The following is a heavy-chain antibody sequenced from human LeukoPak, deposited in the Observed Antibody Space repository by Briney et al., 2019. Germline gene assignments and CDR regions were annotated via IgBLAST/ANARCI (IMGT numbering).Heavy chain of an antibody. J-gene: IGHJ4*02. D-gene: IGHD6-6*01. CDR1: GASINSGDYY. CDR2: IYNSGST. V-gene: IGHV4-30-4*08. Sequence: SQALSLTCTVSGASINSGDYYWTWIRQPPGKGLEWIGYIYNSGSTYYNPSLRSRVAISIDTSKNRFSLRLDSVTAADTAVYFCATTARHCSEYWGQGTLVTVSS. CDR3: ATTARHCSEY.